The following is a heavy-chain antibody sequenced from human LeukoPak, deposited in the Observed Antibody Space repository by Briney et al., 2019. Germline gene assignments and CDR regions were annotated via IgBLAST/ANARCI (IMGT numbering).Heavy chain of an antibody. J-gene: IGHJ4*02. Sequence: PSPTLSLICPVSCGSLTSTSYYSACIRQPPWNGLHWFGSIYYSGIPYYNTSLTSRVPTSLDTSYNQFSLKLSSVAAADTAVYYCARGDAGRYSGYGFAYWGQGTLVIVSS. D-gene: IGHD5-12*01. V-gene: IGHV4-39*01. CDR3: ARGDAGRYSGYGFAY. CDR1: CGSLTSTSYY. CDR2: IYYSGIP.